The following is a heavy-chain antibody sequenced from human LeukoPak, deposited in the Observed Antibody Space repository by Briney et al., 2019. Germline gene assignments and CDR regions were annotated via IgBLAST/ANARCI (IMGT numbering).Heavy chain of an antibody. D-gene: IGHD3-16*01. CDR1: GYXFTNYW. V-gene: IGHV5-51*01. J-gene: IGHJ3*02. CDR2: IYPDYSDT. CDR3: ARIWLRAFDI. Sequence: GESLKISCNGSGYXFTNYWIAWVRQMPGKGLEWMGIIYPDYSDTRYSPSFQGQVTISADKSISTAYLQWSSLKASDTAMYYCARIWLRAFDIWGQGTMVTVSS.